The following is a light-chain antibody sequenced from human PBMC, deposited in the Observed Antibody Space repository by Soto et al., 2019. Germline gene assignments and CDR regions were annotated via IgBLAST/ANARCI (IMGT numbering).Light chain of an antibody. V-gene: IGLV1-44*01. CDR2: SNN. Sequence: QAVVTQPPSASGTPGQRVTISCSGSSSNIGSNTVNWYQQLPGTAPKLLIDSNNQRPSGVPDRFSGSKSGTSASLAISGLQSEDEADYYCAAWDDSLNAWVFGGGTKLTVL. CDR1: SSNIGSNT. CDR3: AAWDDSLNAWV. J-gene: IGLJ3*02.